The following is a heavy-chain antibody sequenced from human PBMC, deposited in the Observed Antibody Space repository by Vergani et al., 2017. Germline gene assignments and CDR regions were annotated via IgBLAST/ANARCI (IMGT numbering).Heavy chain of an antibody. V-gene: IGHV5-51*01. J-gene: IGHJ3*01. CDR3: ASGGHGSENGGALQL. CDR2: IYPGDSEV. CDR1: GYIFSNFW. Sequence: EKQLVQSGSETKKPGESLKISCHAFGYIFSNFWIGWVRQRPGRGLEWMGMIYPGDSEVKSNPTFRGQVIFSVDTSVNTAYLQWRSLQASDTATYFCASGGHGSENGGALQLWGQGTNITVSS. D-gene: IGHD3-10*01.